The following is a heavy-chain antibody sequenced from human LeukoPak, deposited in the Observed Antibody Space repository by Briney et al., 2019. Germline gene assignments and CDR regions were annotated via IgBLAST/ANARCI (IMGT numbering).Heavy chain of an antibody. J-gene: IGHJ3*02. V-gene: IGHV1-2*02. D-gene: IGHD1-26*01. CDR2: INPSSGGT. Sequence: ASVKVSCKASGFTFTDCYIHWVRQAPGQGLERMGWINPSSGGTNYAQKFQGRVTMTRDSSISTSYMELSRLTSADTAVYYCARGRSKWASDAFDIWGQGTMVTVSS. CDR3: ARGRSKWASDAFDI. CDR1: GFTFTDCY.